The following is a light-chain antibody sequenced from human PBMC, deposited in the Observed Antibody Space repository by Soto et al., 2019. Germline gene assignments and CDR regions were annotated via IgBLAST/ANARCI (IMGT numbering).Light chain of an antibody. Sequence: QSALTQPPSASGTPGQRVTISCSGSSSNIGGNTVNWYQQLPGTAPKLLIYSNNQRPSGVPDRFSGSESGTSASLAISGLQSEDEADYYCAAWDDSLNGYVFGTGTKVTIL. CDR1: SSNIGGNT. J-gene: IGLJ1*01. CDR3: AAWDDSLNGYV. CDR2: SNN. V-gene: IGLV1-44*01.